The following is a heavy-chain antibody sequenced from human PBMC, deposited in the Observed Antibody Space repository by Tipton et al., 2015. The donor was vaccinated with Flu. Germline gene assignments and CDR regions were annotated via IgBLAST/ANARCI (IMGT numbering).Heavy chain of an antibody. CDR2: IKQDGSQK. J-gene: IGHJ4*02. CDR3: ARDSPFGGL. V-gene: IGHV3-7*01. D-gene: IGHD3-16*01. Sequence: QLVQSGGGVVQPGGSLRLSCAASGFTFSTYWMSWIRQAPGKGLEWVANIKQDGSQKNYVDSVKGRFTISRGNAKNSLYLQMNSLRAEDTAVYHCARDSPFGGLWGQGTLVAVSS. CDR1: GFTFSTYW.